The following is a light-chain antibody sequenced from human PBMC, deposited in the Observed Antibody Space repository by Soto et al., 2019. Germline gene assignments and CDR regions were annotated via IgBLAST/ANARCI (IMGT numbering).Light chain of an antibody. CDR2: GAS. Sequence: EIVLTQSPGTLSLSPGERATLSCRASQSVSSSYLAWYQQKPGQAPRLLIYGASSRATGIPDRFSGSGSGTDFTLTISRREPEDFAVYYCQQCPGIGGGTKVEIK. CDR3: QQCPG. V-gene: IGKV3-20*01. CDR1: QSVSSSY. J-gene: IGKJ4*01.